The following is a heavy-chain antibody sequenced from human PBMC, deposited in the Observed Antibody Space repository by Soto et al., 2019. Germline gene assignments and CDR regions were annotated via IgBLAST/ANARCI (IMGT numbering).Heavy chain of an antibody. V-gene: IGHV4-34*01. CDR1: GGSFSGYY. Sequence: SETLSLTCAVYGGSFSGYYWSWIRQPPGKGLEWIGEINHSGSTNYNPSLKSRVTISVDTSKNQFSLKLSSVTAADTAVYYCARGVRSSSWYAFFRIRFDPWGQGTLVTVSS. CDR3: ARGVRSSSWYAFFRIRFDP. CDR2: INHSGST. J-gene: IGHJ5*02. D-gene: IGHD6-13*01.